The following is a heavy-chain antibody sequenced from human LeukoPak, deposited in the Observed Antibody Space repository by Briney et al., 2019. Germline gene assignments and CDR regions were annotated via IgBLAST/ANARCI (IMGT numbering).Heavy chain of an antibody. J-gene: IGHJ4*02. CDR3: ARGGVGVHFDY. CDR2: ISSSGSST. D-gene: IGHD1-26*01. CDR1: GFTFNNYE. Sequence: GGSLRLSCAASGFTFNNYEMSWVRQAPGKGVEWVSYISSSGSSTYYADSVKGRFTISRDNTKNSLYLQMNSLRAEDTAVYYCARGGVGVHFDYWGQGTLVTVSS. V-gene: IGHV3-48*03.